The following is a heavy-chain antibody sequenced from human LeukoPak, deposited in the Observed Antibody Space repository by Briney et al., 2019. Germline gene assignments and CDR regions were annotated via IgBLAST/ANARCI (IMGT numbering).Heavy chain of an antibody. CDR1: GGSFSGYY. CDR3: ARGSHRDGYNPYDY. Sequence: SETLSLTCAVYGGSFSGYYWSWIRQPPGKGLEWIGEINHSGSTNYNPSLKSRVTISVDTSKNQFSLNLSSVTAAETAVYYCARGSHRDGYNPYDYWGQGTLVTVSS. V-gene: IGHV4-34*01. CDR2: INHSGST. J-gene: IGHJ4*02. D-gene: IGHD5-24*01.